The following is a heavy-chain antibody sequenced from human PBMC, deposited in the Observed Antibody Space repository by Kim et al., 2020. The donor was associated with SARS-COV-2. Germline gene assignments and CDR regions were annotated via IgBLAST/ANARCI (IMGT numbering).Heavy chain of an antibody. CDR2: INTNTGVT. CDR1: GYTFTDYY. V-gene: IGHV1-2*02. CDR3: IRDYIWRTYRYIDY. D-gene: IGHD3-16*02. Sequence: ASVKVSCETSGYTFTDYYIYWVRQAPGQGLEWMGWINTNTGVTDYAQKFQGRVAMTRDTSIRTAYMELGRLQSDDTAVYYCIRDYIWRTYRYIDYWGQGTLVIVSS. J-gene: IGHJ4*02.